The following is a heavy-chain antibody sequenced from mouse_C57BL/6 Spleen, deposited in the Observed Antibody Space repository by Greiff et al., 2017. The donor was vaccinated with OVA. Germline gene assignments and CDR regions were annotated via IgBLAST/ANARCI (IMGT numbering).Heavy chain of an antibody. J-gene: IGHJ4*01. CDR3: ASSRGSCDSMDY. CDR2: IRNKANGYKT. D-gene: IGHD1-1*02. V-gene: IGHV7-3*01. CDR1: GFTFTDYY. Sequence: EVMLVESGGGLVQPGGSLSLSCAASGFTFTDYYMSWVRQPPGKALEWLGFIRNKANGYKTASSVSVKGRFTISRDKSQSILYLHMNALRAEYSATYVYASSRGSCDSMDYWGQGTSVTVSA.